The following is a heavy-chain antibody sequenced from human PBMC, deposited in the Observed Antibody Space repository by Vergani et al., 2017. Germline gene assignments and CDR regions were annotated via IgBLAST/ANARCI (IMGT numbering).Heavy chain of an antibody. CDR1: GFTFSSYS. D-gene: IGHD3-22*01. J-gene: IGHJ4*02. CDR2: ISSSSSYI. Sequence: EVQLVESGGGLVKPGGSLRLSCAASGFTFSSYSMNWVRQAPGKGLEWASSISSSSSYIYYADSVKGRFTISRDNAKNSLYLQMNSLRAEDTAVYYCATDSSGYYXFDYWGQGTLVTVSS. CDR3: ATDSSGYYXFDY. V-gene: IGHV3-21*04.